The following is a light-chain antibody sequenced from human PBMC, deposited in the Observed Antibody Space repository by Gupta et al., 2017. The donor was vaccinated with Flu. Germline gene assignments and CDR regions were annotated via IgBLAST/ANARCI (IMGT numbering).Light chain of an antibody. CDR2: QVS. J-gene: IGKJ1*01. CDR1: QGLVYSNGNTY. Sequence: DVVMTPSPLSLPVTLGQPASISCRSSQGLVYSNGNTYLHWFQQRPGQSPRSLIYQVSYRDSGVPDRFSGSGSGTDFTLKISRVEAEDVGIYFCMQCAHWPWAFGQGTTVEIK. V-gene: IGKV2-30*01. CDR3: MQCAHWPWA.